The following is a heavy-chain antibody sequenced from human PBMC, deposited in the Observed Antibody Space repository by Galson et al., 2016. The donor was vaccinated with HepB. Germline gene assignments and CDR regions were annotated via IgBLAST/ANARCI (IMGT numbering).Heavy chain of an antibody. Sequence: SVKVSCKASGYTFSSYGITWVRQAPGQGLEWMGWISTYSGNTKYAQNLQGRVTVTTDTSTSTAYMELRSLRSDDTAVYYCARGGGKWQGMDVWGQGTTVAVS. CDR2: ISTYSGNT. CDR3: ARGGGKWQGMDV. V-gene: IGHV1-18*01. CDR1: GYTFSSYG. D-gene: IGHD5-12*01. J-gene: IGHJ6*02.